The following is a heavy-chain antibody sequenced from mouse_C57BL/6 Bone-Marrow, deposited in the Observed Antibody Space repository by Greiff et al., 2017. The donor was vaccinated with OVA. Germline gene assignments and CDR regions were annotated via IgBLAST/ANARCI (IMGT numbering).Heavy chain of an antibody. J-gene: IGHJ1*03. CDR3: ARGGPTIVTTWYFDV. V-gene: IGHV5-4*03. D-gene: IGHD2-5*01. Sequence: EVKVVESGGGLVKPGGSLKLSCAASGFTFSSYAMSWVRQTPEKRLEWVATISDGGSYTDYPDNVKGRFTISRDNAKNNQYLQMSHLKSEDTAMYYCARGGPTIVTTWYFDVWGTGTTVTVSS. CDR2: ISDGGSYT. CDR1: GFTFSSYA.